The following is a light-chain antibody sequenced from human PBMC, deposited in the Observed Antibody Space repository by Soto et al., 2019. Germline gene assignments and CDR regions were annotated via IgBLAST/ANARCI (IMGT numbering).Light chain of an antibody. Sequence: EVVLTQSPGTLSLSPGERATLSCRGSQSINNNYLAWYQQRPGQAPRLLIYGSSDRATGIPDRFSGSGSGTDFTLTISRLEPEDFAVYYCYQYGSSPPYTFGQGTKLEI. V-gene: IGKV3-20*01. J-gene: IGKJ2*01. CDR3: YQYGSSPPYT. CDR1: QSINNNY. CDR2: GSS.